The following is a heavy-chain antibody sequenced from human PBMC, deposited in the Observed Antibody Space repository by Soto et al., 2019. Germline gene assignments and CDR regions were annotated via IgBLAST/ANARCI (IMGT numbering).Heavy chain of an antibody. CDR2: ISSSGSTI. Sequence: GGSLRLSCAASGFTFSDYYMSWSRQAPGKGLEWVSYISSSGSTIYYADSVKGRFTISRDNAKNSLYLQMNSLRAEDTAVYYCARVYFDKYDAFDIWGQGTMVSVSS. J-gene: IGHJ3*02. V-gene: IGHV3-11*01. CDR1: GFTFSDYY. D-gene: IGHD3-9*01. CDR3: ARVYFDKYDAFDI.